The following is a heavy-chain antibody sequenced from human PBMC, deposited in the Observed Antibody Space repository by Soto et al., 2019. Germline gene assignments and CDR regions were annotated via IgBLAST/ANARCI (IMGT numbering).Heavy chain of an antibody. CDR2: ILPILGTA. D-gene: IGHD3-10*01. V-gene: IGHV1-69*01. CDR3: ATSGWSSESAFDI. CDR1: GGTFSKYA. Sequence: QVQLVQSGAEVKKPGSSVKVSCKSSGGTFSKYAITWVRQAPGQGPEWMGGILPILGTAVYAQKFQGRVTITADEPTSTVYMELSSLRSQDTAVYCCATSGWSSESAFDIWGQGTMVTVSS. J-gene: IGHJ3*02.